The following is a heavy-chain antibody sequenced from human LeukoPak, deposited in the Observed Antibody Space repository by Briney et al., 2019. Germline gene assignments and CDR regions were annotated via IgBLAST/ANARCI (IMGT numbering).Heavy chain of an antibody. D-gene: IGHD2-21*02. CDR3: AKAGERVVTGFSDY. CDR1: GFTFSSYA. CDR2: ISGSGGST. J-gene: IGHJ4*02. Sequence: PGGSLRLSCAASGFTFSSYAMSWVRQAPGKGLEWVSAISGSGGSTYYADSVKGRFTISRDNSKNTLYPQMNSLRAEDTAVYYCAKAGERVVTGFSDYWGQGTLVTVSS. V-gene: IGHV3-23*01.